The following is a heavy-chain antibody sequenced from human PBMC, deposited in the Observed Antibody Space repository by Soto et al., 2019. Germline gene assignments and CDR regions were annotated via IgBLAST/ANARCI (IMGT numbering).Heavy chain of an antibody. J-gene: IGHJ4*02. D-gene: IGHD2-8*01. CDR2: IDPSYSQN. V-gene: IGHV5-10-1*01. CDR3: ARQLYKSDAGTNSRYYFDS. Sequence: PGESLKISFKGSGYSFAGYWITRVPQEPGKGLEWMGRIDPSYSQNYYSPSLRGHVTISVTKSITTVFLQWSSLRASDTAMYYSARQLYKSDAGTNSRYYFDSWGQGXPVTVSS. CDR1: GYSFAGYW.